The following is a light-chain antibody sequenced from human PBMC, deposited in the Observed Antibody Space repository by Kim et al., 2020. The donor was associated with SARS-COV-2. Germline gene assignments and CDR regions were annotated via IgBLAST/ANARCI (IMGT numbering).Light chain of an antibody. CDR3: SSRDSRGYVI. V-gene: IGLV3-19*01. Sequence: SSELTQDPALSVALGQTVRITCQGDSLRKDYGSWYQQKPGQAPILVISGKNNRPSRFPDRFSGSSSGNTASLTITGAQAEDESDYYCSSRDSRGYVIFCGGTQLTVL. J-gene: IGLJ2*01. CDR1: SLRKDY. CDR2: GKN.